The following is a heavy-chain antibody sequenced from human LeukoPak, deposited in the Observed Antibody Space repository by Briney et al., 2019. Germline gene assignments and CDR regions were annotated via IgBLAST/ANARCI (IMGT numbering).Heavy chain of an antibody. V-gene: IGHV3-23*01. CDR1: GFTFSFAA. J-gene: IGHJ4*02. CDR2: ILPGGGDT. D-gene: IGHD6-13*01. Sequence: GGSLRLSSAASGFTFSFAAMTWVRQAPGKGLEWVSTILPGGGDTYYADSVKGRFTISRDTSKNTLYLQMNTLRVEDTAVYYCAKAWPAAGTFDSWGQGSLVTVSS. CDR3: AKAWPAAGTFDS.